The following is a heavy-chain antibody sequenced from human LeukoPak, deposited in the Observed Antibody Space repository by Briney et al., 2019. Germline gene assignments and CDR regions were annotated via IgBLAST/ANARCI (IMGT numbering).Heavy chain of an antibody. CDR3: ARRFYYYDSSGYYQTRGFEVDY. J-gene: IGHJ4*02. V-gene: IGHV4-34*01. CDR2: INHSGST. D-gene: IGHD3-22*01. CDR1: GGSFSGYY. Sequence: PSETLSLTCAVYGGSFSGYYWCWIRQPPGKGLEWIGEINHSGSTNYNPSLKSRVTISVDTSKNQFSLKLSSVTAADTAVYYCARRFYYYDSSGYYQTRGFEVDYWGQGTLVTVSS.